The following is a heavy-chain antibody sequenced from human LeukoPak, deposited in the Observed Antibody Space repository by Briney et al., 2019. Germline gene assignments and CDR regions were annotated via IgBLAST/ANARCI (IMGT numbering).Heavy chain of an antibody. CDR2: INHDGGDK. D-gene: IGHD4-17*01. CDR1: GFIFRNYR. V-gene: IGHV3-7*02. J-gene: IGHJ4*02. CDR3: TTTGGPTVTAFDL. Sequence: PGGSLRLSCVASGFIFRNYRMSWVRQAPGKGLEWVANINHDGGDKNYVDSVKGRFTISRDNAKSSLYLQMNSLRVEDTAVYYCTTTGGPTVTAFDLWGQGILVTVSS.